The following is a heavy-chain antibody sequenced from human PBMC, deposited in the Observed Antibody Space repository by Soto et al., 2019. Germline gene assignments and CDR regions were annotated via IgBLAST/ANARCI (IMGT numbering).Heavy chain of an antibody. Sequence: EVHVLESGGGLVQPGGSLRLSCAASGFDFSSYAMSWVRQAPVKGLEWVSGIGGSGDNIYYADSVKGQFTISRDNSKNRTYLQMTRVRGESTAVYYCVKHDYNFWSGYTFTPGIDGWDQGTAVTVSS. J-gene: IGHJ6*02. CDR1: GFDFSSYA. D-gene: IGHD3-3*01. V-gene: IGHV3-23*01. CDR3: VKHDYNFWSGYTFTPGIDG. CDR2: IGGSGDNI.